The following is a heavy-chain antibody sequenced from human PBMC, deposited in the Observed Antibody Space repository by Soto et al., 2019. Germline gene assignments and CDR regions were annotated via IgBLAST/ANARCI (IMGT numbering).Heavy chain of an antibody. CDR3: ATTMYYYDSSGYRKPYAFDI. D-gene: IGHD3-22*01. Sequence: GASVKVSCKVSGYTLTELSMHWVRQAPGKGLEWMGGFDPEDGETIYAQKFQGRVTMAEDTSTDTAYMELSSLRSEDTAVYHCATTMYYYDSSGYRKPYAFDIWGQGTMVTVSS. CDR2: FDPEDGET. CDR1: GYTLTELS. V-gene: IGHV1-24*01. J-gene: IGHJ3*02.